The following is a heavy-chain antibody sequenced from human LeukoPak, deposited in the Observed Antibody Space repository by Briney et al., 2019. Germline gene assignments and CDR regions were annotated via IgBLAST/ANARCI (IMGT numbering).Heavy chain of an antibody. D-gene: IGHD6-19*01. Sequence: GGSLRLSCAASGFTFSSHSMNWVRQAPGKGLEWVSSISSSSSYIYYADSVKGRFTISRDNAKNSLYLQMNSLRAEDTAVYYCARDGIAVAGFPFDYWGQGTLVTVSS. CDR3: ARDGIAVAGFPFDY. V-gene: IGHV3-21*01. J-gene: IGHJ4*02. CDR2: ISSSSSYI. CDR1: GFTFSSHS.